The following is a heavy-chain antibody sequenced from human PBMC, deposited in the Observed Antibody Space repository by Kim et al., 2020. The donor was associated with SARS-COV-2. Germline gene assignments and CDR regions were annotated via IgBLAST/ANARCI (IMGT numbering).Heavy chain of an antibody. Sequence: GGSLRLSCAASGFTFSDYYMSWIRQAPGKGLEWVSYISSSSSYTNYADSVKGRFTISRDNAKNSLYLQMNSLRAEDTAVYYCAREPPTFTFPGEDYYYGMDVWGQGTTVTVSS. D-gene: IGHD5-12*01. CDR3: AREPPTFTFPGEDYYYGMDV. V-gene: IGHV3-11*06. J-gene: IGHJ6*02. CDR2: ISSSSSYT. CDR1: GFTFSDYY.